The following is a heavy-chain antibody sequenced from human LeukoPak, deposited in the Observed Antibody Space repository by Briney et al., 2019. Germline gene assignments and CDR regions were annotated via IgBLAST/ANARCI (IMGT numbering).Heavy chain of an antibody. V-gene: IGHV4-59*01. Sequence: SETLSLTCTVAGGSITGYHWNWIRQPPGKGLEWIAYISDSGSTKYSPSLRSRVTITIDTSKNHFSLMLTSVTAADTAVYYCATYRNNWGRRGYWGQGALSPSPQ. CDR2: ISDSGST. CDR3: ATYRNNWGRRGY. D-gene: IGHD7-27*01. CDR1: GGSITGYH. J-gene: IGHJ4*02.